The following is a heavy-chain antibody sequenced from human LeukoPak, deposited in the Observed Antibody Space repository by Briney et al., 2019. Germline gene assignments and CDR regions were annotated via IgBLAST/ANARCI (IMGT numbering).Heavy chain of an antibody. D-gene: IGHD4-23*01. CDR1: GFTFSSYS. CDR2: ISSSSSYI. CDR3: ARTTVESGRYDAFDI. Sequence: PGGSLRLSCAASGFTFSSYSMNWVRQAPGKGLEWVSSISSSSSYIYYADSVKGRFTISRDNAKNSLYLQMNSLRVEDTAVYYCARTTVESGRYDAFDIWGQGTLVSVSS. J-gene: IGHJ3*02. V-gene: IGHV3-21*04.